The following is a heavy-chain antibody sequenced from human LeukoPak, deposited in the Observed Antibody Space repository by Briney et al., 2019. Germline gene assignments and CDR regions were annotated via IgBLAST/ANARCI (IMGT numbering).Heavy chain of an antibody. V-gene: IGHV4-31*03. J-gene: IGHJ6*03. CDR2: IYYSGST. D-gene: IGHD1-7*01. Sequence: PSETLSLTCTVSGSSISSGGYYWSWIRQHPGKGLEWIGYIYYSGSTYYNPSLKSRVTISVDTSKNQFSLKLSSVTAADTAVYYCARGSNLHMDVWGKGTTVTVSS. CDR1: GSSISSGGYY. CDR3: ARGSNLHMDV.